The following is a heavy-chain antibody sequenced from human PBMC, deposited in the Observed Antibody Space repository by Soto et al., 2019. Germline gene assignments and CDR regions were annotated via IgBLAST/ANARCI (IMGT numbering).Heavy chain of an antibody. CDR3: ARNPHSYYYGGSGNFDY. Sequence: PSETLSLTCAVSGGFTSTNNWWSWVRQPPGKGLEWIGDAYHSGSTKYNPSLKSRVSISVDKSENQISLKLTSATAADTAVYYCARNPHSYYYGGSGNFDYWGQGTLVNVSS. D-gene: IGHD3-10*01. CDR2: AYHSGST. V-gene: IGHV4-4*02. CDR1: GGFTSTNNW. J-gene: IGHJ4*02.